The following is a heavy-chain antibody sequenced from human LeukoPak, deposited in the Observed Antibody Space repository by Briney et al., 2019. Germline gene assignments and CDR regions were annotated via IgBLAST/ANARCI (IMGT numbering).Heavy chain of an antibody. V-gene: IGHV3-23*01. CDR3: AKDVGAYYYDSSGYWRSA. D-gene: IGHD3-22*01. CDR1: GFTFSDYA. CDR2: ISGSGVST. J-gene: IGHJ5*02. Sequence: GGSLRLSCAASGFTFSDYAMSWVRQAPGKGLEWVSAISGSGVSTYYADSVKGRFTISRDSSKNTLYLQMNSLRAEDTAVYYCAKDVGAYYYDSSGYWRSAWGQGTLVTVSS.